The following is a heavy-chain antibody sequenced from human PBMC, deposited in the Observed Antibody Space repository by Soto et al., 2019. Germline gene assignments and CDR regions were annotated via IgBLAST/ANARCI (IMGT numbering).Heavy chain of an antibody. D-gene: IGHD2-15*01. CDR2: IDYSGST. Sequence: QVQLQESGPGLVKPSQTLSLTCTVSGGSISSGGYYWSWILQHPGKGLEWIGYIDYSGSTYYNTSFKSRVTRSVDTSKNKFSLKLSSVTAADTAVYYCARYRVGGIDLSYSGMDVWGQGTTVTVSS. CDR3: ARYRVGGIDLSYSGMDV. V-gene: IGHV4-31*03. J-gene: IGHJ6*02. CDR1: GGSISSGGYY.